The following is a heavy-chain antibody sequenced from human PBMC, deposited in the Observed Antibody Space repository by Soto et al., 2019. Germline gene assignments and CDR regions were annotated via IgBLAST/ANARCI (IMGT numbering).Heavy chain of an antibody. CDR3: ARSESSGHSSGRARGALDI. CDR1: GGSFSGYY. V-gene: IGHV4-34*01. CDR2: INHRGST. D-gene: IGHD6-19*01. J-gene: IGHJ3*02. Sequence: QVQLQQWGAGLLKPSETLSLTCAVYGGSFSGYYWSWIRQPPGKGLEWIGEINHRGSTNYNPSLPRRVTISVDTSKIQFYLKLSSVTAADTAVYYCARSESSGHSSGRARGALDIWGQGTMVTVSS.